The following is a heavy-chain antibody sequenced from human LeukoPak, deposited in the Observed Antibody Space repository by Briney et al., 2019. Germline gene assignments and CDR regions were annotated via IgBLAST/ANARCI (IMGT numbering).Heavy chain of an antibody. D-gene: IGHD4-17*01. CDR3: TPGAYYGDYAEFDY. V-gene: IGHV3-15*01. CDR2: IKSKTDGGTT. CDR1: GFTFSNAW. Sequence: GGSLRLSCAASGFTFSNAWMSWVRQAPGKGLEWVGRIKSKTDGGTTDYAAPVKGRFTISRDDSKNTLYLQMNSLKTEDTAVYYCTPGAYYGDYAEFDYWGQGTLVTVSS. J-gene: IGHJ4*02.